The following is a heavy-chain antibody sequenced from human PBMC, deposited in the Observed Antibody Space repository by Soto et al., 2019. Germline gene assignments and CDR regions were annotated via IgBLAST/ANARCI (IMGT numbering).Heavy chain of an antibody. V-gene: IGHV1-24*01. CDR1: GYTLTELS. J-gene: IGHJ6*02. CDR3: ATDLAIAAAGGTTVYYYYGMDV. Sequence: ASVKVSCKVSGYTLTELSMHWVRQAPGKGLEWMGGFDPEDGETIYAQKFQGRVTMTEDTSTDTAYMELSSLRSEDTAVYYCATDLAIAAAGGTTVYYYYGMDVWGQGTTVTVS. D-gene: IGHD6-13*01. CDR2: FDPEDGET.